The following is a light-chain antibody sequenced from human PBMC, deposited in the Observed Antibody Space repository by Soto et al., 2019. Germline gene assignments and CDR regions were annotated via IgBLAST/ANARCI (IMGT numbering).Light chain of an antibody. CDR2: KTS. CDR3: QQYSSYWT. J-gene: IGKJ1*01. V-gene: IGKV1-5*03. CDR1: QSISSW. Sequence: DIQMTQSPSTLSAYVGDRVTITCRASQSISSWLAWYQQKPGKAPKLLIYKTSSLESGVPSRFSGSGSGTEFTLTISSLQPDDFATYYCQQYSSYWTFGQGTKVEIK.